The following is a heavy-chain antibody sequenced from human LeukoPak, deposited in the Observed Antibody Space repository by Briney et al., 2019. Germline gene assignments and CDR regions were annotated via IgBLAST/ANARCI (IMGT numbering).Heavy chain of an antibody. J-gene: IGHJ4*02. CDR3: ARDRTGYGNYYFDS. CDR1: GDTVLKYA. V-gene: IGHV1-69*05. D-gene: IGHD5-18*01. Sequence: ASVTVSCTASGDTVLKYAIGWVRQAPGQGLEWIGGIISTYGASNSAQKFQGRVTLTTDESANTAYMELRSLRSEDTAVHYCARDRTGYGNYYFDSWGQGTPVTVSS. CDR2: IISTYGAS.